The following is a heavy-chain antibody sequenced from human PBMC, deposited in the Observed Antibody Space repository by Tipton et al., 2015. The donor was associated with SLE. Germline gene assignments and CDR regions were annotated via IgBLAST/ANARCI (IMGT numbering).Heavy chain of an antibody. V-gene: IGHV4-59*01. CDR2: IYYSGST. J-gene: IGHJ4*02. Sequence: TLSLTCTVSGGSISSYYWSWIRQPPGKGRQWIGYIYYSGSTTYNPPLKSRVTISVATSKKQFPLKLSSVTAADTAVYYCARDRTGGAGFDYWGQGTLVTVSS. D-gene: IGHD1-1*01. CDR1: GGSISSYY. CDR3: ARDRTGGAGFDY.